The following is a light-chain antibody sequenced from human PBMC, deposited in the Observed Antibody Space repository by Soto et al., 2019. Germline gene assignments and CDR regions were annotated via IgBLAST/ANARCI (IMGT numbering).Light chain of an antibody. J-gene: IGLJ2*01. Sequence: QSALTQPASVSGSPGQSITISCTGTRSDVGGYNFVSRYQQHPGKVPKLLIYDVTHRPSGVSNRFSASKSANTASLTISGLQAEDEADYYCSSYTSTNTLVFGGGTKLTVL. CDR2: DVT. V-gene: IGLV2-14*01. CDR1: RSDVGGYNF. CDR3: SSYTSTNTLV.